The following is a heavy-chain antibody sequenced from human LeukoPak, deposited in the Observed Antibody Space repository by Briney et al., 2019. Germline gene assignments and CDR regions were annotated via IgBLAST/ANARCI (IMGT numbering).Heavy chain of an antibody. CDR1: GYTFTGYY. D-gene: IGHD6-13*01. CDR2: INPNSGGT. J-gene: IGHJ4*02. V-gene: IGHV1-2*02. CDR3: ARRQIAAAGNVFDY. Sequence: ASVKVSCKASGYTFTGYYMHWVRHAPGQGLEWMGWINPNSGGTNYAQKFQGRVTMTRDTSISTAYMELSRLRSDDTAVYYCARRQIAAAGNVFDYWGQGTLVTVSS.